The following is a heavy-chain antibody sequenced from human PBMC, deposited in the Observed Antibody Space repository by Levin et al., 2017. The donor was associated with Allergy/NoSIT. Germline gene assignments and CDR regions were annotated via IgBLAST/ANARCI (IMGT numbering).Heavy chain of an antibody. CDR1: GYSFTSYW. CDR2: IYPGDSDT. J-gene: IGHJ6*03. Sequence: KVSCQGSGYSFTSYWIGWVRQTPGKGLEWMGIIYPGDSDTRYSPSFQGQVTISAAKSISTAYLQWSSLKASDTAIDYCARRGTRDYYYYMDVWGKGTTVTVSS. V-gene: IGHV5-51*01. D-gene: IGHD1-1*01. CDR3: ARRGTRDYYYYMDV.